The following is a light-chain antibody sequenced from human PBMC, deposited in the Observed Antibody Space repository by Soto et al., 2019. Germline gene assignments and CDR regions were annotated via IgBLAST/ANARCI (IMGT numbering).Light chain of an antibody. Sequence: EIVLTQSPATLSLSPGETATLSCRASQSVSGYIGWYQQKPGQAPRLLIYADSNRATGIPARFSGSGSGTDFTLTISSLEPEDFSVYYCQHRNYWLTFGGGTKVDI. V-gene: IGKV3-11*01. CDR1: QSVSGY. J-gene: IGKJ4*01. CDR3: QHRNYWLT. CDR2: ADS.